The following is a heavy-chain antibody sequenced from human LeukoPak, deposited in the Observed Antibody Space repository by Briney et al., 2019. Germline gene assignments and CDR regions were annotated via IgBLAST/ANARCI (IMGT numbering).Heavy chain of an antibody. D-gene: IGHD3-16*02. Sequence: TGGSLRLSCAASELNVSNNYMNWVRQAPGKGLEWVSVIYSGGTTNYADSVQGRFTISRDSSKNTVYLQMNRLSADDTAVYYCAREHYDYFWGTYRSYALDIWGQGTMVTVSS. V-gene: IGHV3-53*01. CDR1: ELNVSNNY. CDR3: AREHYDYFWGTYRSYALDI. J-gene: IGHJ3*02. CDR2: IYSGGTT.